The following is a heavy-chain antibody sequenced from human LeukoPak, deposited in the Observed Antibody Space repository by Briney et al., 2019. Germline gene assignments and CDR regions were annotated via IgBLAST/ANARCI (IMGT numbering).Heavy chain of an antibody. D-gene: IGHD3-3*01. CDR2: INHSGST. V-gene: IGHV4-34*01. J-gene: IGHJ4*02. CDR1: GGSFSGYY. Sequence: SETLSPTCAVYGGSFSGYYWSWIRQPPGKGLEWIGEINHSGSTNYNPSLKSRVTISVDTSKNQFSLKLSSVTAADTAVYYCARSYYDFWSGWVIDYWGQGTLVTVSS. CDR3: ARSYYDFWSGWVIDY.